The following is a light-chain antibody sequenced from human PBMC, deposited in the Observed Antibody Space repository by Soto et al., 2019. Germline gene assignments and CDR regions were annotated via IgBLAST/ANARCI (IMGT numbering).Light chain of an antibody. V-gene: IGKV4-1*01. CDR3: QQYASTPPT. J-gene: IGKJ2*01. Sequence: DIVMTQSPDSLAVSLGERATINCKSSKSVLYSSNNKNYLAWYQQRPGQPPKLLIYWASTRESGVPDRFSGSGSGTDFTLTITSLQAEDVSVYYCQQYASTPPTFGQGTKLEIK. CDR1: KSVLYSSNNKNY. CDR2: WAS.